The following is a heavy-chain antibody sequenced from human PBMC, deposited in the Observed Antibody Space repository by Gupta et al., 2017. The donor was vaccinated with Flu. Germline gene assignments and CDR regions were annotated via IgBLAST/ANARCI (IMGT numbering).Heavy chain of an antibody. Sequence: IRQAPGKGLEWIGTVYHTGTTFRHPSLKSRVTMSVDTSKNQFSLKLSSVTAADTAVYYCARHQAYCSNGVCRGVYDYGMDVWGQGTTVTVSS. D-gene: IGHD2-8*01. J-gene: IGHJ6*02. V-gene: IGHV4-39*01. CDR3: ARHQAYCSNGVCRGVYDYGMDV. CDR2: VYHTGTT.